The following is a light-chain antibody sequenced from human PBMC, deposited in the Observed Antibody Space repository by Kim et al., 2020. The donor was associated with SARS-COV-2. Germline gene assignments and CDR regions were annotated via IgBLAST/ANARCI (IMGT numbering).Light chain of an antibody. V-gene: IGLV3-1*01. J-gene: IGLJ2*01. Sequence: SYELTQPPSVSLSPGQTVSITCSGDKLGDKSACWYHQRPGQSPVLFFYQDNNRPPGFPEQFSGSNPGRTPTMTITGPQLRVKADFYFQGGASTPGLFGEG. CDR3: QGGASTPGL. CDR1: KLGDKS. CDR2: QDN.